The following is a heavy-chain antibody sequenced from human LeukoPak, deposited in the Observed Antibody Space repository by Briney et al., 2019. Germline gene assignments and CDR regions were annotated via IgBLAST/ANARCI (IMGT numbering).Heavy chain of an antibody. CDR3: ARGKFYYGSSVYLRAYYFDS. CDR2: IYYSGST. D-gene: IGHD3-22*01. V-gene: IGHV4-59*08. J-gene: IGHJ4*02. CDR1: GGSISSYY. Sequence: SETLSLTCTVSGGSISSYYWSWIRQPPGKGLEWIGYIYYSGSTNYNPSLKSRVTISVGTSKNQFSLKLSSVTAADTAVYYCARGKFYYGSSVYLRAYYFDSGAQGPLVTVSS.